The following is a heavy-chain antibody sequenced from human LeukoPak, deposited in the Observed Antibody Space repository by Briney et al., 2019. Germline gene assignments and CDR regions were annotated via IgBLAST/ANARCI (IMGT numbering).Heavy chain of an antibody. D-gene: IGHD1-1*01. CDR2: ISSSGSTI. J-gene: IGHJ3*02. CDR1: GFTFSDYY. CDR3: AKETRKTTVGAFDI. Sequence: GGSLRLSCAASGFTFSDYYMSWIRQAPGKGLEWVSYISSSGSTIYYADSVKGRFTISRDNSKNTLYLQMNSLRAEDTAVYYCAKETRKTTVGAFDIWGQGTMVTVSS. V-gene: IGHV3-11*01.